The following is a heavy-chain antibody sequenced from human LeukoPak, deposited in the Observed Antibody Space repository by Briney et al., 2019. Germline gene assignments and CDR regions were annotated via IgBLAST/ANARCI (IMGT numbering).Heavy chain of an antibody. CDR1: GFTFSGYW. J-gene: IGHJ4*02. V-gene: IGHV3-7*01. CDR3: ARDHLSRFDY. D-gene: IGHD3-3*02. Sequence: PGGSLTLSCAASGFTFSGYWTTWVRQAPGKGREWVANIKQDGREKYYVDSVKGRFTISRDNAKNSLYLQRHSLRAEDAAVYYCARDHLSRFDYWGQGTLVTVSS. CDR2: IKQDGREK.